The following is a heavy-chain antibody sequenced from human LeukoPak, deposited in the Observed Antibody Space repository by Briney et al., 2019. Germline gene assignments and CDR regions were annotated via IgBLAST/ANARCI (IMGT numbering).Heavy chain of an antibody. Sequence: PGGSLRLSCAASGFTFSTYAMSWVRQAPGMGLEWVSAISGTGNSPYYGDSVKGRFTISRDNSKNTLYLQMNSLRAEDTAVYYCAREGYCGGDCYLNAFDIWGQGTMVTVSS. CDR3: AREGYCGGDCYLNAFDI. CDR1: GFTFSTYA. CDR2: ISGTGNSP. D-gene: IGHD2-21*02. J-gene: IGHJ3*02. V-gene: IGHV3-23*01.